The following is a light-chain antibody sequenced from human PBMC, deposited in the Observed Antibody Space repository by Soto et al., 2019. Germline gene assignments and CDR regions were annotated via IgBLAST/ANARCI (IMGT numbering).Light chain of an antibody. J-gene: IGLJ2*01. CDR2: QDS. Sequence: SYELTQPPSVSVSPGQTASITCSGDKLGDKYACWYQQKPGQSPVLVIYQDSKRPSGIPERFTGSNSGNTATLTISGTQAIDEADYYCQAWDSIHVVFGGRTKLTVL. CDR3: QAWDSIHVV. CDR1: KLGDKY. V-gene: IGLV3-1*01.